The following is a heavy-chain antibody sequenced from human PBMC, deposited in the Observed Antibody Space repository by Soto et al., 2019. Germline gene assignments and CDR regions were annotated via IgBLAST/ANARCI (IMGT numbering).Heavy chain of an antibody. J-gene: IGHJ6*02. CDR1: GGSISSYY. V-gene: IGHV4-59*01. CDR3: ARGGVGYGMDV. CDR2: IYYSGST. Sequence: SETLSLTCTVSGGSISSYYWSWIRQPPGKGLEWIGYIYYSGSTNYNPSLKSRVTISVDTSKNQFSLKLSSVTAADTAVYYCARGGVGYGMDVWGQGTTVTVS. D-gene: IGHD3-10*01.